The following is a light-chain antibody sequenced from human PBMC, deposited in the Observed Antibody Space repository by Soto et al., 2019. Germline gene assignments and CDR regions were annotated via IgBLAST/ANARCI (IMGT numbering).Light chain of an antibody. CDR1: SSDVGGYNY. Sequence: QSALTQPASVSGSPGQSITISCTGTSSDVGGYNYVSWYQQHTGKAPKLMIYDVSNRPSWVSNRFSGSKSGNTAPLTISVLQAEHEADYYCSSYTSSSLHVFGTGTKLTVL. V-gene: IGLV2-14*03. J-gene: IGLJ1*01. CDR3: SSYTSSSLHV. CDR2: DVS.